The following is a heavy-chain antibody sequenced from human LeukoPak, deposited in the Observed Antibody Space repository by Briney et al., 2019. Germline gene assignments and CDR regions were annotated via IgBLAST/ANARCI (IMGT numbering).Heavy chain of an antibody. CDR1: GGSLSPYY. D-gene: IGHD2-8*02. V-gene: IGHV4-59*08. Sequence: SETLSLTCTVSGGSLSPYYWSWIRQPPGKGLEWIGYIYYSGSTNYDPSLMSRVTISVDTSKNQFSLKLDSVTAADTAVYYCASLYTYSSGLVPSRGPFDIWGQGTMVTVSS. CDR2: IYYSGST. CDR3: ASLYTYSSGLVPSRGPFDI. J-gene: IGHJ3*02.